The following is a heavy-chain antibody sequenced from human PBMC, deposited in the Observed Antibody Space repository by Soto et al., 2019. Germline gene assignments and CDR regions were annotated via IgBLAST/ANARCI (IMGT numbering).Heavy chain of an antibody. CDR3: ARAPGYGDYQLDY. CDR1: GFTFSSYG. J-gene: IGHJ4*02. Sequence: GGSLRLSCAASGFTFSSYGMHWVRQAPGKGLEWVAVIWYDGSNKYYADSVKGRFTISRDNSKNTQYLQMNSLRAEDTAVYYCARAPGYGDYQLDYWGQGTLVTVSS. CDR2: IWYDGSNK. D-gene: IGHD4-17*01. V-gene: IGHV3-33*01.